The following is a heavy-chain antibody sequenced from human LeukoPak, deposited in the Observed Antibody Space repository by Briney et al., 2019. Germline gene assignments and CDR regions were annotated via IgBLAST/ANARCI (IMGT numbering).Heavy chain of an antibody. V-gene: IGHV4-34*01. Sequence: SETLSLTCGVNGGPFSGYYWSWIRQPPGKGLEWIGEINHMGRTNYNPSLNGRVTISVDTSKNQFSLKLSSVTAADTAVYYCARQGDKYDYWGQGTLVTVSS. CDR1: GGPFSGYY. CDR3: ARQGDKYDY. J-gene: IGHJ4*02. D-gene: IGHD2-2*01. CDR2: INHMGRT.